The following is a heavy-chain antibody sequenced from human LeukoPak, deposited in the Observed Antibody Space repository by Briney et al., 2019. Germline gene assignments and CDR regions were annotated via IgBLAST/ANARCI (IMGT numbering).Heavy chain of an antibody. Sequence: PSETLSLTCTVSGRSISNYYWSCIRQPPGRGLEWIGYIYYSGSTNYNPSLKSRVTISVDTSKNQFSLKLTSVTAADTAVYYGARGDGYNSFWGPGTLVTVSS. CDR2: IYYSGST. CDR3: ARGDGYNSF. V-gene: IGHV4-59*01. J-gene: IGHJ4*02. D-gene: IGHD5-24*01. CDR1: GRSISNYY.